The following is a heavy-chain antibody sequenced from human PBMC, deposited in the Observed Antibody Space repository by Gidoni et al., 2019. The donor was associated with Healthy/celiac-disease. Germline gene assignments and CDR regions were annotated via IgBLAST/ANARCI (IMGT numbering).Heavy chain of an antibody. D-gene: IGHD6-19*01. CDR3: AKQGSRQWLGPVDY. J-gene: IGHJ4*02. CDR2: ISYDGSNK. CDR1: GFTFSSYG. V-gene: IGHV3-30*18. Sequence: QVQLVESGGGVVQPGRSLRLSCAASGFTFSSYGMHWVRQAPGKGLEWVAVISYDGSNKYLADSVKGRFTISRDNSKITLYLQMNSLRAEDTAVYYCAKQGSRQWLGPVDYWGQGTLVTVSS.